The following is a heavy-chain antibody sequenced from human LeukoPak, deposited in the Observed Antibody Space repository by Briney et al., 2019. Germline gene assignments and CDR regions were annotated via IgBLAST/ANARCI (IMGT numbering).Heavy chain of an antibody. D-gene: IGHD3-10*01. Sequence: GGSLRLSCAASGLTFSKYSMTWVRHAPGKGLEWVSFIDTSSTTMYYTDSVKGRFTISRDNAKNSLFLQLNSLRAEDTAVYYCVRDRGWYHFDLWGQGTLVTVSS. V-gene: IGHV3-48*04. CDR2: IDTSSTTM. J-gene: IGHJ4*02. CDR3: VRDRGWYHFDL. CDR1: GLTFSKYS.